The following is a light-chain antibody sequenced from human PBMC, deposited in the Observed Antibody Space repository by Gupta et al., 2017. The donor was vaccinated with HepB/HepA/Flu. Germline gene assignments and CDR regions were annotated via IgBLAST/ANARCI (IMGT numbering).Light chain of an antibody. J-gene: IGKJ5*01. CDR1: QSLGESDNGNTY. Sequence: DSVLTQTPLSLPVTPGESASISCRSSQSLGESDNGNTYLDWYVQKPGQSPQLLIHRNSFRAYGVPDRFSGSGSGTDFTLKISGVEAEDVGAYYCTQAVYFPLTFGEGTLMEIK. CDR3: TQAVYFPLT. V-gene: IGKV2-40*01. CDR2: RNS.